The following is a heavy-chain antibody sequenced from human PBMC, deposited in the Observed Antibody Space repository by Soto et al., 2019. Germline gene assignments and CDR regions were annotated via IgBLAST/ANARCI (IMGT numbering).Heavy chain of an antibody. CDR3: ARDLRTMISTKLCYLDY. CDR1: GYTFTIYG. V-gene: IGHV1-18*04. CDR2: ISPYSGNT. D-gene: IGHD3-16*01. Sequence: QIQLVQSGAEVKKPGASVKVSCKASGYTFTIYGVSWVRQAPGQGLEWMGWISPYSGNTKYAQKLQGRVTVTTDTSTNTGYMELRSLRSDDTAVYYCARDLRTMISTKLCYLDYWGQGTLVTVSS. J-gene: IGHJ4*02.